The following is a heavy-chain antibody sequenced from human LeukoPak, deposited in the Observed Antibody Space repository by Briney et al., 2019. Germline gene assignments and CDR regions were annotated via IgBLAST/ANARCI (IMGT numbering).Heavy chain of an antibody. V-gene: IGHV4-34*01. CDR2: INHSGST. Sequence: PSETLSLTCAVYGGSFSGYYWSWIRQPPGKGLEWIGEINHSGSTNCNPSLKSRVTISVDTSKNQFSLKLSSVTAADTAVYYCARGGIVVVVAATSFDIWGQGTMVTVSS. CDR3: ARGGIVVVVAATSFDI. CDR1: GGSFSGYY. D-gene: IGHD2-15*01. J-gene: IGHJ3*02.